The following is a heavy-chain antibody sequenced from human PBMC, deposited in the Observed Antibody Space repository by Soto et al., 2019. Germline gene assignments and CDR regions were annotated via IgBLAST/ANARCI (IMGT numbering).Heavy chain of an antibody. CDR3: ATSITMVRGVQGDYYGMDV. Sequence: ASVKVSCKASGYTFTSYAMHWVRQAPGQRLEWMGWINAGNGNTKYSQKFQGRVTITRDTSASTAYMELSSLRSEDTAVYYCATSITMVRGVQGDYYGMDVWGQGTTVTVSS. V-gene: IGHV1-3*01. J-gene: IGHJ6*02. CDR1: GYTFTSYA. D-gene: IGHD3-10*01. CDR2: INAGNGNT.